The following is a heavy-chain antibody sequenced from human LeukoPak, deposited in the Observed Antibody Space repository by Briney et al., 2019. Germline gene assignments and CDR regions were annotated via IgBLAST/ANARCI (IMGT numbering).Heavy chain of an antibody. Sequence: PGRSLILSCAASGFTFSSYAMHWVRQAPGKGLERVAVISYDGSNKYYADSVKGRFTISRDNSKNTLYLQMNSLRAEDTAVYYCAREKGYSSGDLDYWGQGTLVTVSS. D-gene: IGHD6-19*01. CDR3: AREKGYSSGDLDY. J-gene: IGHJ4*02. V-gene: IGHV3-30*04. CDR2: ISYDGSNK. CDR1: GFTFSSYA.